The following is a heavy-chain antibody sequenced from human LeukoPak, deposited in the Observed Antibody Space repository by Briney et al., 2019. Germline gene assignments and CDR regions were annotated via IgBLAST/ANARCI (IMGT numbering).Heavy chain of an antibody. CDR3: ADNLSR. CDR2: IDRSSDTI. CDR1: GFALSTAS. V-gene: IGHV3-48*04. Sequence: GGSLRLSCAASGFALSTASMNWVRQAPGKGLEWISYIDRSSDTIYYADSVKGRFSISRDSAKNSLYLQMNSLRAEDTAVYFCADNLSRWGQGTLVTVSS. D-gene: IGHD1-1*01. J-gene: IGHJ4*02.